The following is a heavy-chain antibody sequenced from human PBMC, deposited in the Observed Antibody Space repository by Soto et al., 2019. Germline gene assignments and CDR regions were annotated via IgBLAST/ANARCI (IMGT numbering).Heavy chain of an antibody. CDR3: ARERGDCSGGSCYSKGSRGAFDI. J-gene: IGHJ3*02. Sequence: GASVKVSCKASGYTFTGYYMHWVRQAPGQGLEWMGWISPNSGGTNYAQKFQGRVTMTRDTSISTAYMELSRLRSDDTAVYYCARERGDCSGGSCYSKGSRGAFDIWGQGTMVTVSS. CDR1: GYTFTGYY. D-gene: IGHD2-15*01. V-gene: IGHV1-2*02. CDR2: ISPNSGGT.